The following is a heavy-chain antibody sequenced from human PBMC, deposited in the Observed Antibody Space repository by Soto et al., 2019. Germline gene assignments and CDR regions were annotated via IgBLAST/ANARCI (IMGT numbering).Heavy chain of an antibody. V-gene: IGHV4-39*01. J-gene: IGHJ6*02. CDR3: ARARFSQWSQDYYGLDV. CDR2: VNHSGSP. D-gene: IGHD3-3*01. CDR1: GGSIRSGGYY. Sequence: SETLSLTCTVSGGSIRSGGYYWSWVRQTPGKGLEWIGEVNHSGSPNYSPSLKSRVTMSFDTSKNQFSLNLTSVTAADTAVYYCARARFSQWSQDYYGLDVWGQGTTVTVSS.